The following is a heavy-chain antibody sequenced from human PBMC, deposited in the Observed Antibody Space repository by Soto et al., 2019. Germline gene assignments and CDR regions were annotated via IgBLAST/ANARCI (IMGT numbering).Heavy chain of an antibody. CDR2: ISGSGGST. D-gene: IGHD6-19*01. V-gene: IGHV3-23*01. J-gene: IGHJ5*02. CDR3: ALQQAVAGTTNWFDP. CDR1: GFTFSTYA. Sequence: EVQLLESGGGLVQPGGSLRLSCAASGFTFSTYAMSWVRQAPGKGLEWVSGISGSGGSTYYADSVKGRFTISRDNSXXTLYLQMNSLRAEDTAVYYCALQQAVAGTTNWFDPWGQGTLVTVSS.